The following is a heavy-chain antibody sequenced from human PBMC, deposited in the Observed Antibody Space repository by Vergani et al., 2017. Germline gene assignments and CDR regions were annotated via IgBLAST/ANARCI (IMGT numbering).Heavy chain of an antibody. D-gene: IGHD3-10*01. V-gene: IGHV4-38-2*01. CDR1: GYSVGSGYY. CDR2: VHRNGNT. CDR3: ARQKPYGSVRVDF. Sequence: QVDLQESGPGLVKSSETLSLNCAVSGYSVGSGYYWGWIRQPPGRGLEWFGCVHRNGNTYYTSSLRSRATILRDTSQNQFSLRRTCVTAADTAVYYCARQKPYGSVRVDFWGGGVVVTVSA. J-gene: IGHJ4*02.